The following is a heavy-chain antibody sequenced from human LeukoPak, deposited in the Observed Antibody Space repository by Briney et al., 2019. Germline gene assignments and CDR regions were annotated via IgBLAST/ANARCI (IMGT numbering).Heavy chain of an antibody. CDR3: ARGRWLRPDYYGMDV. CDR2: INHSGST. J-gene: IGHJ6*02. D-gene: IGHD5-12*01. CDR1: GGSFSGYY. V-gene: IGHV4-34*01. Sequence: SETLSLTCAVYGGSFSGYYWSWIRQPPGKGLEWIGEINHSGSTNYNPSLKSRVSISADTSKNQFSLKLSSVTAADTAVYYCARGRWLRPDYYGMDVWGQGTTVTVSS.